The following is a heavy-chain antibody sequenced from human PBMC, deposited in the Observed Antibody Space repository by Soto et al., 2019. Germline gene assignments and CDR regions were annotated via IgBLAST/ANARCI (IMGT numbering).Heavy chain of an antibody. CDR1: GFSLSTIGVG. V-gene: IGHV2-5*02. Sequence: SGPTPRNPTHPLALTCTFSGFSLSTIGVGVGWIPQPPGKALEWLALIYWDDDKRYSPPLKSRLTITKDTSKKQVVLTMTNMDPVDTATYYCAHRRTGSSTNWFAPWGKGTLVTVSS. J-gene: IGHJ5*02. CDR2: IYWDDDK. CDR3: AHRRTGSSTNWFAP. D-gene: IGHD6-13*01.